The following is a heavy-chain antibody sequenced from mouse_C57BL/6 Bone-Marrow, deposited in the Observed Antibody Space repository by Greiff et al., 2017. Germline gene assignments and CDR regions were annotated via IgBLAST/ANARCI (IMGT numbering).Heavy chain of an antibody. V-gene: IGHV5-4*01. CDR3: ASGSSSWFAY. CDR2: ISDGGSYT. D-gene: IGHD1-1*01. CDR1: GFTFSSYA. J-gene: IGHJ3*01. Sequence: EVHLVESGGGLVKPGGSLKLSCAASGFTFSSYAMSWVRQTPEKRLEWVATISDGGSYTYYTDNVKGRFTISRDNAKNNLYQQMSHLKSEDTAVYYCASGSSSWFAYWGQGTLVTVSA.